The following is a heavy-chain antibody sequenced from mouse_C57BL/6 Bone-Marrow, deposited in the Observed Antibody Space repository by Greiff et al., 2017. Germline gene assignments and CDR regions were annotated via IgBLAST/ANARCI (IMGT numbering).Heavy chain of an antibody. D-gene: IGHD1-1*01. CDR2: IYPGSGST. CDR1: GYTFTSYW. Sequence: QVQLQQPGAELVKPGASVKMSCKASGYTFTSYWITWVKQRPGQGLEWIGDIYPGSGSTNYNEKFKGKATLTVDTSSSTAYMQLSSLTSEDSAVDDCATTVVEFSHWYFDVWGTGTTVTVSS. CDR3: ATTVVEFSHWYFDV. V-gene: IGHV1-55*01. J-gene: IGHJ1*03.